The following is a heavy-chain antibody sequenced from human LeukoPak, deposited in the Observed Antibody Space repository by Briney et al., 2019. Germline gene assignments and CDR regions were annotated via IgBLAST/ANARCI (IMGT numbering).Heavy chain of an antibody. CDR3: ARDRGPRTGFMVREAYDY. D-gene: IGHD3-10*01. CDR2: INTDGSIT. CDR1: GFTFSDYW. J-gene: IGHJ4*02. V-gene: IGHV3-74*01. Sequence: GGSLRLSCAASGFTFSDYWIHWIRQAPGKGLVWVSRINTDGSITNYADSVKGRFSISRDNAKNTLYLQMSSLRAEDTAVYYCARDRGPRTGFMVREAYDYWGQGTLVTVSS.